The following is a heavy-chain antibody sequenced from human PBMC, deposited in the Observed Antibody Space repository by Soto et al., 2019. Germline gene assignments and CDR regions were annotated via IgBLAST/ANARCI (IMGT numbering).Heavy chain of an antibody. D-gene: IGHD3-22*01. Sequence: QVQLVQSGAEVKKPGSSVKVSCKASGGTFSSYAISWVRQAPGQGLEWMGGIIPIFGTANYAQKFQGRVTIAADESTSTAYMELSSLRSEATVVYYCAREYYYDSSGYYDYWGQGTLVTVSS. CDR3: AREYYYDSSGYYDY. J-gene: IGHJ4*02. CDR2: IIPIFGTA. V-gene: IGHV1-69*12. CDR1: GGTFSSYA.